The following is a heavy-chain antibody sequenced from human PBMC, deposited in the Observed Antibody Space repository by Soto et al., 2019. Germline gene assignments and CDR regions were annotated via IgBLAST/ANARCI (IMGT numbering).Heavy chain of an antibody. CDR1: GGSISSGGYY. V-gene: IGHV4-31*03. Sequence: PSETLSLTCTVSGGSISSGGYYWSWIRQHPGKGLEWIGYIYYSGSTYYNPSLKSRVTISVDTSKNQFSLKLSSVTAADTAVYYCARAASSSSYSLGWFDPWGQGTLVTVSS. CDR3: ARAASSSSYSLGWFDP. D-gene: IGHD2-15*01. CDR2: IYYSGST. J-gene: IGHJ5*02.